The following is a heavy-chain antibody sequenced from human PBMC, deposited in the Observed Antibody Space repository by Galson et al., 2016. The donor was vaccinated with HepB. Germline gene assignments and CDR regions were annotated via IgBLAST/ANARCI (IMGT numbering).Heavy chain of an antibody. CDR1: GFTFTTYW. J-gene: IGHJ1*01. V-gene: IGHV3-7*03. CDR2: IKQDGSEK. CDR3: AQYYYDSSGYVEYFQN. D-gene: IGHD3-22*01. Sequence: SLRLSCAASGFTFTTYWMSWVRQAPGKGLEWVANIKQDGSEKYYVDSVKGRFTISRDNPKNSLYPQMNSLRAADTAVYYCAQYYYDSSGYVEYFQNWGQGSRVSVSS.